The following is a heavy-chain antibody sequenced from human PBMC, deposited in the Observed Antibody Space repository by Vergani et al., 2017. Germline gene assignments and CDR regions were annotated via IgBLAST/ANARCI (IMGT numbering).Heavy chain of an antibody. D-gene: IGHD3/OR15-3a*01. Sequence: EVQLVESGGGVVRPGGSLRLSCAASGFTFDDYGMSWVRQAQGKVLEWVSGISGQNFRTHYAYSVKGRFTISRDDSKNTVYLQINSLRAEDTSYYYCTDLYGDDDFFPFWGQGTLVTVSS. CDR2: ISGQNFRT. CDR1: GFTFDDYG. CDR3: TDLYGDDDFFPF. J-gene: IGHJ4*02. V-gene: IGHV3-20*04.